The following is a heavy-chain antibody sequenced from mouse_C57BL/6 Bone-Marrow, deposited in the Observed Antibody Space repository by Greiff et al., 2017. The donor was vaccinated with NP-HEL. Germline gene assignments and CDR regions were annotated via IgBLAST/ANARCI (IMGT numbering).Heavy chain of an antibody. Sequence: DVKLVESGGGLVQPKGSLKLSCAASGFSFNTYAMNWVRQAPGKGLEWVARIRSKSNNYATYYAESVKDRFTISRDNSESMLYLQMNNLKTEDTAMYYCVRKSNYDFDYWGKGTTLTVSS. CDR2: IRSKSNNYAT. CDR3: VRKSNYDFDY. V-gene: IGHV10-1*01. J-gene: IGHJ2*01. CDR1: GFSFNTYA. D-gene: IGHD2-5*01.